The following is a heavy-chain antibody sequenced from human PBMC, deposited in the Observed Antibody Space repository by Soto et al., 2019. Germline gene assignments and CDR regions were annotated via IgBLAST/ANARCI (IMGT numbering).Heavy chain of an antibody. CDR1: GFTFSTYS. D-gene: IGHD2-2*01. Sequence: EVQLVESGGGLVKPGGSLRLSCAASGFTFSTYSMNWVRQAPGKRLEWISSISSSGGSLSHAESVKGRFTISRDNAKNSLYLQMDSLRAEDTAVYYFARVRSINTNMDYWGQGTLVTVSS. CDR2: ISSSGGSL. CDR3: ARVRSINTNMDY. V-gene: IGHV3-21*01. J-gene: IGHJ4*02.